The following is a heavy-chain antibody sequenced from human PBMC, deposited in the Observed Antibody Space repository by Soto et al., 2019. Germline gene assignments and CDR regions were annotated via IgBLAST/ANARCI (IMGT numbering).Heavy chain of an antibody. CDR1: GYSISGAHY. V-gene: IGHV4-38-2*01. D-gene: IGHD1-26*01. Sequence: KTSETLSLTCAVSGYSISGAHYWGWIRQPPGKGLEWIGSIYHSGSTYYNPSLKSRVTISVDTSKNQFSLKLSSVTAADTAVYYCARGGGMELTHEPSAYYGMDVWGQGTTVTVSS. CDR3: ARGGGMELTHEPSAYYGMDV. J-gene: IGHJ6*02. CDR2: IYHSGST.